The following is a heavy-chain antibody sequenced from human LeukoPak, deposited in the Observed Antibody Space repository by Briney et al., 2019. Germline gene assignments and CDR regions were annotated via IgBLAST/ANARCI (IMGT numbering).Heavy chain of an antibody. Sequence: GASVKVSCRASGYTFTGSYIHWVRQAPGQGLEWMGRINPNSGVTIYAQKFQGRVTLTRDTSITTAYMELCSLRSDDTAVYYCARTDGVDYWGQGTLVTVSS. CDR2: INPNSGVT. V-gene: IGHV1-2*06. CDR3: ARTDGVDY. CDR1: GYTFTGSY. D-gene: IGHD4-17*01. J-gene: IGHJ4*02.